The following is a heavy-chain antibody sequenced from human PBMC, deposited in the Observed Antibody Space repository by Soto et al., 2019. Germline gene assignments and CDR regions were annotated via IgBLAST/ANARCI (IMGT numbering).Heavy chain of an antibody. Sequence: SETLSLTCTVSGGSISSGGYYWSWIRQHPGKGLEWIGYIYYSGSTYYNPSLKSEVTISVDTSKNQFSLKLSSVTAADTAVYYCARGRGSGYYTGWVSHYYMDVWGKGTTVTVSS. CDR1: GGSISSGGYY. J-gene: IGHJ6*03. CDR3: ARGRGSGYYTGWVSHYYMDV. D-gene: IGHD3-3*01. V-gene: IGHV4-31*01. CDR2: IYYSGST.